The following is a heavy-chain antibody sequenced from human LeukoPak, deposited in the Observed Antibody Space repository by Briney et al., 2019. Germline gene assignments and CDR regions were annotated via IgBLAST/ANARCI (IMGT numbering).Heavy chain of an antibody. CDR1: GFTLSSYA. J-gene: IGHJ5*02. D-gene: IGHD3-3*01. Sequence: GGSLRLSCAASGFTLSSYAMHWVSQAPGKGLEWVAVISYDGSNKYYADSVKGRFTISRDNSKNTLYLQMNSLRAEDTAVYYCAKARSGGYNWFDPWGEATLVTVSS. V-gene: IGHV3-30-3*01. CDR2: ISYDGSNK. CDR3: AKARSGGYNWFDP.